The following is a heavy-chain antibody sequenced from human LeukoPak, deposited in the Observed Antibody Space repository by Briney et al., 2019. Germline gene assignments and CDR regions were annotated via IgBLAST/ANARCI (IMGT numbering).Heavy chain of an antibody. CDR1: GFTLSDYS. Sequence: GGSLRLSCAASGFTLSDYSMNWVRQAPGKGLEWVSSISSSSSYIYYADSVKGRFTISRDNAKNSLYLQMNSLRAEDTAVYYCARGSSSWYRLGWFDPWGQGTLVTVSS. CDR2: ISSSSSYI. V-gene: IGHV3-21*01. D-gene: IGHD6-13*01. J-gene: IGHJ5*02. CDR3: ARGSSSWYRLGWFDP.